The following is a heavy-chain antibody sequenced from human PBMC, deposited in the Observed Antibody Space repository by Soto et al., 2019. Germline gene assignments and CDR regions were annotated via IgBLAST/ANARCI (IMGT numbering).Heavy chain of an antibody. CDR1: GFTFSTYA. Sequence: GGSLRLSCAASGFTFSTYAMHWVRQAPGKGLEWVAVISYDGSSKYYADSVKGRFTISRDNTKNSLYLQMNSLRTEDTALYYCAKDMGPVAADTGLADYWGQGTLVTVSS. J-gene: IGHJ4*02. CDR2: ISYDGSSK. V-gene: IGHV3-30-3*01. CDR3: AKDMGPVAADTGLADY. D-gene: IGHD6-19*01.